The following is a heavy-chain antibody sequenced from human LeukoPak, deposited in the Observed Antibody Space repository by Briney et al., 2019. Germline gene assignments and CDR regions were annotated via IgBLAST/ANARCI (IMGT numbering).Heavy chain of an antibody. D-gene: IGHD3-22*01. J-gene: IGHJ4*02. CDR3: ATYYYDSSGYYYDDY. CDR1: GGSISSYY. Sequence: SETLSLTCTVSGGSISSYYWSWIRQPPGKGLEWIGNIYYSGSTNYNPSLKSRVTTSVDTSKNQFSLKLSSVTAADTAVYYCATYYYDSSGYYYDDYWGQGTLVTVSS. V-gene: IGHV4-59*01. CDR2: IYYSGST.